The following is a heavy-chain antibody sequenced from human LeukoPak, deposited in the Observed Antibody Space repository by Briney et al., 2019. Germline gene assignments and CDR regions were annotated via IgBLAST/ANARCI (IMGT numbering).Heavy chain of an antibody. CDR3: ARVGGLIAATDAFDI. CDR2: ISYDDGTNK. D-gene: IGHD6-6*01. Sequence: GRSLTLSCAASGFTFTNYAMHWVRQAPGKGLEWVALISYDDGTNKYYGDSVKGRSTIFRDNSENTLYLQMNSLRAEDTAVYYCARVGGLIAATDAFDIWGQGTMVTVSS. J-gene: IGHJ3*02. CDR1: GFTFTNYA. V-gene: IGHV3-30-3*01.